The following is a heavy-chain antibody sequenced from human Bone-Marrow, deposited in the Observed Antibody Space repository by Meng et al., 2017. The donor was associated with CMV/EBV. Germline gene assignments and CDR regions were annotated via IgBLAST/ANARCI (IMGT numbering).Heavy chain of an antibody. CDR1: GFTFSSYS. CDR2: ISSSSYI. J-gene: IGHJ2*01. D-gene: IGHD2-15*01. V-gene: IGHV3-21*01. CDR3: ARDPFEGYCSGGSCPGWYFDL. Sequence: GGSLRLSCAASGFTFSSYSMNWVRQAPGKGLEWVSSISSSSYIYYADSVKGRFTISRDNAKNSLYLQMNSLRAEDTAVYYCARDPFEGYCSGGSCPGWYFDLWGRGTLVTVSS.